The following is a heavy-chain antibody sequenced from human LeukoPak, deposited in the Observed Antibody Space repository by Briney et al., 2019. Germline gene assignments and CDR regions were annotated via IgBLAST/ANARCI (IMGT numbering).Heavy chain of an antibody. D-gene: IGHD4-23*01. CDR1: GYTFTSYD. CDR2: MNPNSGTT. V-gene: IGHV1-8*03. Sequence: WASVKVSCKASGYTFTSYDINWVRQATGQGPEWMGWMNPNSGTTGYAQKFQDRITITRDTSISTAYMELSSLISEDTAVYYCARDYGGNSGWFDPWGQGTLVTVSS. J-gene: IGHJ5*02. CDR3: ARDYGGNSGWFDP.